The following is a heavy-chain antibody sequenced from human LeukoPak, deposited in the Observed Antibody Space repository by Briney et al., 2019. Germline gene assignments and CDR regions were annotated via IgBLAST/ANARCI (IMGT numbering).Heavy chain of an antibody. Sequence: GGSLRLSCAASGFTVSSNYMSWVRQAPGKGLEWVSIIYSGGNTYYSDSVKGRFTISRDNAKNSVYLQMNSLRAEDTAVYYCARSSSFDYWGQGALVTVSS. D-gene: IGHD6-13*01. V-gene: IGHV3-53*01. J-gene: IGHJ4*02. CDR2: IYSGGNT. CDR3: ARSSSFDY. CDR1: GFTVSSNY.